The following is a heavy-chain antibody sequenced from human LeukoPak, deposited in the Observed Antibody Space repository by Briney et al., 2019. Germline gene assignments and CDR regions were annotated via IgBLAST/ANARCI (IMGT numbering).Heavy chain of an antibody. CDR1: GFTFSSYE. V-gene: IGHV3-48*03. J-gene: IGHJ4*02. Sequence: GGSLRLSCAASGFTFSSYEMNWVRQAPGKGLEWVSYISSSGSTIYYADSVKGRFTISRDNAKNSLYLQMNSLRAEDTAVYYCARVGTWMQLWLDYWGQGTLVTVSS. CDR3: ARVGTWMQLWLDY. D-gene: IGHD5-18*01. CDR2: ISSSGSTI.